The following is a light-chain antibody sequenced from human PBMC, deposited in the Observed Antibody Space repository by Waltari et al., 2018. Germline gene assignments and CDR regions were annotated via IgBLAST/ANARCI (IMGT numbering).Light chain of an antibody. V-gene: IGKV3-15*01. CDR3: QQYYNWPPWT. CDR1: QSVSDN. J-gene: IGKJ1*01. Sequence: ERVMTQPPVTLSVSPGQRATLSCRASQSVSDNLAWYQKKPGQAPRLLIYGASTRATGIPARFSGSGSGTEFTLTISSMQPEDFAVYYCQQYYNWPPWTFGQGTKVEIK. CDR2: GAS.